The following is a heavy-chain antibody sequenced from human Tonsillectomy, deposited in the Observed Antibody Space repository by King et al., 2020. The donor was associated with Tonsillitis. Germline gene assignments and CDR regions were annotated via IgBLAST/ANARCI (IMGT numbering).Heavy chain of an antibody. CDR3: ARHRFRTAVENDY. CDR2: IYYSGST. V-gene: IGHV4-39*01. CDR1: GGSISSSSYY. J-gene: IGHJ4*02. Sequence: QLQESGPGLVKPSETLSLTCTASGGSISSSSYYWGWIRQPPGKGLEWIGSIYYSGSTYYNPSLKSRVTISVDTSKNQFSLKLSSVTAADTAVYYCARHRFRTAVENDYWGQGTLVTVSS. D-gene: IGHD6-19*01.